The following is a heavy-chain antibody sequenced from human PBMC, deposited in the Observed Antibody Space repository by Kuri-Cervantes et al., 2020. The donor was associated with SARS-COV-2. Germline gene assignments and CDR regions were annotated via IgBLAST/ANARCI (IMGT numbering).Heavy chain of an antibody. CDR2: ISSSSSYI. CDR3: ARIGELGIPDY. V-gene: IGHV3-21*01. J-gene: IGHJ4*02. CDR1: GFTFRSYS. D-gene: IGHD7-27*01. Sequence: GESLKISCAASGFTFRSYSMNWVRQAPGKGLEWVSSISSSSSYIYYADSVKGRFTISRDNAKNSLYLQMNSLRAEDTAVYYCARIGELGIPDYWGQGTLVTVSS.